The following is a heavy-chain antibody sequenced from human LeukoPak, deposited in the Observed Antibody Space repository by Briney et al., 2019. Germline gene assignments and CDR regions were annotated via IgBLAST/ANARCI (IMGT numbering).Heavy chain of an antibody. CDR1: GGTFSSYA. D-gene: IGHD3-9*01. V-gene: IGHV1-69*06. CDR3: ATSLTGYQKIDY. J-gene: IGHJ4*02. Sequence: SVKVSCKASGGTFSSYAIGWVRQAPGQGLEWMGGIIPIFGTANYAQKFQGRVTITADKSTSTAYMELSSLRSEDTAVYYCATSLTGYQKIDYWGQGTLVTVSS. CDR2: IIPIFGTA.